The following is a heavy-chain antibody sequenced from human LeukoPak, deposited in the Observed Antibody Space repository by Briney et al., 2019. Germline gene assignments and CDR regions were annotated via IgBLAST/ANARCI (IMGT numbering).Heavy chain of an antibody. J-gene: IGHJ4*02. CDR2: ISSSSSYI. Sequence: GGSLRLSCAASGFTFSSYSMNWVRQPPGKGLEWVSSISSSSSYIYYADSVKGRFTISRDNAKNSLYLQMNSLRAKDTAVYYCAREMGSSYYDSSGYYGFFDYWGQGTLVTVSS. CDR3: AREMGSSYYDSSGYYGFFDY. CDR1: GFTFSSYS. D-gene: IGHD3-22*01. V-gene: IGHV3-21*01.